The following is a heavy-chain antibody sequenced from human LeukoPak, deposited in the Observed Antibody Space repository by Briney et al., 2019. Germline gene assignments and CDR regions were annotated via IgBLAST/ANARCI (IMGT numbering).Heavy chain of an antibody. V-gene: IGHV4-39*07. CDR3: ATVTGGFPTGPFDY. Sequence: PSETLSLTYTVSGGSITSSGYYWVWIRQPPGKGLEWIGSFYYSGTTHYNPSLKSRVTIAEDASKIQFFLRLSSVTAADTAVYYCATVTGGFPTGPFDYWGQGTLVTVSS. D-gene: IGHD1-14*01. CDR2: FYYSGTT. CDR1: GGSITSSGYY. J-gene: IGHJ4*02.